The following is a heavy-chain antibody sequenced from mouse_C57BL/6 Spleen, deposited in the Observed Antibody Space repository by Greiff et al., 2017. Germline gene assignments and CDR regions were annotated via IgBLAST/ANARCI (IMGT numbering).Heavy chain of an antibody. V-gene: IGHV1-76*01. J-gene: IGHJ1*03. CDR3: ARNGYHWYFDV. D-gene: IGHD2-2*01. CDR2: IYPGSGNT. CDR1: GYTFTDYY. Sequence: QVQLQQSGAELVRPGASVKLSCKASGYTFTDYYINWVKQRPGQGLEWIARIYPGSGNTYYNEKFKGKATLTAEESSSTAYMQLSSLTSEDSAVYFCARNGYHWYFDVWGTGTTVTVSS.